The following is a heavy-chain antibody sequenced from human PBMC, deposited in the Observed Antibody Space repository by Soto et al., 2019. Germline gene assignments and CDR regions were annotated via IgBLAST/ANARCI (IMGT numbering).Heavy chain of an antibody. Sequence: ASVMVSCKAAGYTFTSYYMHWVRQAPGQGLEWMGIINPSGDSTSYAQKFQGRVTMTRDTSTSTVYMELSSLRSEDTAVYYCASAIGYCTNGVCPDYGMDVWGQGTTVTVSS. CDR1: GYTFTSYY. CDR2: INPSGDST. D-gene: IGHD2-8*01. V-gene: IGHV1-46*01. CDR3: ASAIGYCTNGVCPDYGMDV. J-gene: IGHJ6*02.